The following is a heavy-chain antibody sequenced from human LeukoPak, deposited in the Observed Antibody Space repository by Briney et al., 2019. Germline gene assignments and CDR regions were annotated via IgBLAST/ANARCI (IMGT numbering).Heavy chain of an antibody. CDR2: ISGNGGVI. CDR1: GFTFSDNY. V-gene: IGHV3-11*04. J-gene: IGHJ4*02. D-gene: IGHD1-1*01. Sequence: GGSLRLSCAASGFTFSDNYMTWVRQVPGKGLEWLSYISGNGGVIQYADSVKGRFTISRDNAKNLLYLQMDSLRVEDTAIYYCARDPRTVRIWGQGTLVTVSS. CDR3: ARDPRTVRI.